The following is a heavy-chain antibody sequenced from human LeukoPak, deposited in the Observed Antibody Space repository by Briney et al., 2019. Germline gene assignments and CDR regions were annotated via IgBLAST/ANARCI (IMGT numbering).Heavy chain of an antibody. CDR1: GINVSSNY. Sequence: PGGSLRLSCVASGINVSSNYMTWVRQAPGKGLEWVSVIHSGGTTDYADSVKGRFTISRDNSKNTLYFQMNSLRAEDTAVYYCARSIGYYTNGVCYYWFDPWGQGTRVTVSS. V-gene: IGHV3-53*01. D-gene: IGHD2-8*01. CDR2: IHSGGTT. J-gene: IGHJ5*02. CDR3: ARSIGYYTNGVCYYWFDP.